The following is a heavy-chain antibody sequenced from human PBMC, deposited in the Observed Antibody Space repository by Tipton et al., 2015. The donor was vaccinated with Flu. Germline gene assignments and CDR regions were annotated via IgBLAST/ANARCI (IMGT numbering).Heavy chain of an antibody. CDR1: GHSISSAYF. V-gene: IGHV4-38-2*01. J-gene: IGHJ2*01. Sequence: TLSLTCAVSGHSISSAYFWGWIRQSPGGGLQWLGSVLHTGSVYYNPSLEARVTISADTSKNRFSLNLSSVSAADTAVYYCSRSHYNASGGTLTYFDLWGRGTLVTVSS. D-gene: IGHD3-10*01. CDR2: VLHTGSV. CDR3: SRSHYNASGGTLTYFDL.